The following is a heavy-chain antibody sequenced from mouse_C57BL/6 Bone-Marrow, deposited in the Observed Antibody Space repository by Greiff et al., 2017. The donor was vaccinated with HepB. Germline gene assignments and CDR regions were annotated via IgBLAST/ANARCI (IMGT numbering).Heavy chain of an antibody. CDR3: ARPTVRDAMDY. CDR2: IRNKANGYTT. D-gene: IGHD1-1*01. Sequence: EVQRVESGGGLVQPGGSLSLSCAASGFTFTDYYMSWVRQPPGKALEWLGFIRNKANGYTTEYSASVKGRFTISRDNSQSILYLQMNALRAEDSATYYCARPTVRDAMDYWGQGTSVTVSS. V-gene: IGHV7-3*01. J-gene: IGHJ4*01. CDR1: GFTFTDYY.